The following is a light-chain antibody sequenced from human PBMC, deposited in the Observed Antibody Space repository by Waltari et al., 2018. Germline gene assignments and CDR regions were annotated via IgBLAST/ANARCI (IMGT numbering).Light chain of an antibody. CDR1: TSNIANNA. V-gene: IGLV1-36*01. J-gene: IGLJ2*01. CDR2: YDD. Sequence: QSVLTQPPSVSEAPRQRVTISCSGSTSNIANNAVNWYQQLPGKAPKLLIYYDDLLPSGVSDRFSASKSGTSASLAISGLQSEDEADYYCSVWDDSLNGQVFDGGTKLTVL. CDR3: SVWDDSLNGQV.